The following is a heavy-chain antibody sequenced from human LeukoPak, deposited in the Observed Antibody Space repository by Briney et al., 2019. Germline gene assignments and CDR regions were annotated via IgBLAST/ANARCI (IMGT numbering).Heavy chain of an antibody. CDR1: GFTFSNCE. CDR3: ARDLKQGGQNNYYGMDV. V-gene: IGHV3-48*03. CDR2: ISSSGSTI. Sequence: GGSLRLSCAASGFTFSNCEMNWVRQPPGKRLEWVSYISSSGSTIFYADSVKGRFTISRDNAKNSLYLQMNSLRAEDTAVYYCARDLKQGGQNNYYGMDVWGQGTTVTVSS. D-gene: IGHD3-16*01. J-gene: IGHJ6*02.